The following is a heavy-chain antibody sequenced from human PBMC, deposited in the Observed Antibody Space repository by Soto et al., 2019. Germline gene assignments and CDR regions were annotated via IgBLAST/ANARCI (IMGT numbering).Heavy chain of an antibody. D-gene: IGHD3-10*01. CDR2: VSPPFRTS. CDR3: ARVLYYGSGSYSPYGMAV. Sequence: QVQLVQSGAEVKKPGSSVKVSCKTSGDSFNNNGIGWVRQAPGHGLEWRGGVSPPFRTSNYARKFQGTISMTAHTSTCTVNRELSRLTSEDTAQYYCARVLYYGSGSYSPYGMAVWGQGTTVTVSS. J-gene: IGHJ6*02. V-gene: IGHV1-69*06. CDR1: GDSFNNNG.